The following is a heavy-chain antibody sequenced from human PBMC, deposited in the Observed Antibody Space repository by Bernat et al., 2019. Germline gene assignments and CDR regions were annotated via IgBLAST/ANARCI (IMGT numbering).Heavy chain of an antibody. Sequence: EVQLVESGGDLVQPGGSLRLSCAASGFTFSNHWMHWVRQAPGKGLVWVSHINIDGSIRSYADSVKGRFTISRDNAKNTLYLQMNSLRAEDTAVYYCTRSLATAVWGQGTLVTVSS. D-gene: IGHD6-13*01. CDR2: INIDGSIR. J-gene: IGHJ4*02. CDR3: TRSLATAV. CDR1: GFTFSNHW. V-gene: IGHV3-74*01.